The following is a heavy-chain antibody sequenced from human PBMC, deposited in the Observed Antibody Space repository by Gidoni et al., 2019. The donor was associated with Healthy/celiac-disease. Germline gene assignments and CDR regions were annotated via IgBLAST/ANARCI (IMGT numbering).Heavy chain of an antibody. CDR2: ISSSSSTI. CDR1: GFTFSSYS. V-gene: IGHV3-48*01. Sequence: EVQLVESGGGLVQPGGSLRLSCAASGFTFSSYSRNWGRQAPGKGLEWVSYISSSSSTIYYADSVKGRFTISRDNAKNSLYLQMNSLRAEDTAVYYCARVSGYFDWYNYFDYWGQGTLVTVSS. CDR3: ARVSGYFDWYNYFDY. J-gene: IGHJ4*02. D-gene: IGHD3-9*01.